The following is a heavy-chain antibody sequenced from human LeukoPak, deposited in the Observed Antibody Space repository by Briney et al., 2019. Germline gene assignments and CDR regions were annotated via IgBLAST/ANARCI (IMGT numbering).Heavy chain of an antibody. CDR2: ISSSSSYI. V-gene: IGHV3-11*06. CDR3: ARVLGESMEDY. CDR1: GFTFSDYY. Sequence: GGSLRLSCAAAGFTFSDYYMSWIRQAPGKGLEWVSSISSSSSYIYYADSVKGRFTISRDNAKNSLYLQMNSLRAEDTAVYYCARVLGESMEDYWGQGTLVTVSS. D-gene: IGHD3-10*01. J-gene: IGHJ4*02.